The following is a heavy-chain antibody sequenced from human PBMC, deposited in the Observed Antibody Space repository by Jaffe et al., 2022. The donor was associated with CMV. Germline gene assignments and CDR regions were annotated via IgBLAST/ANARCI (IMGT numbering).Heavy chain of an antibody. Sequence: QLQLQESGPGLVKPSETLSLTCTVSGGSISSSSYYWGWIRQPPGKGLEWIGSIYYSGSTYYNPSLKSRVTISVDTSKNQFSLKLSSVTAADTAVYYCARPLKNYYDSSGYYLDVGPYGAFDIWGQGTMVTVSS. CDR2: IYYSGST. J-gene: IGHJ3*02. CDR3: ARPLKNYYDSSGYYLDVGPYGAFDI. CDR1: GGSISSSSYY. V-gene: IGHV4-39*01. D-gene: IGHD3-22*01.